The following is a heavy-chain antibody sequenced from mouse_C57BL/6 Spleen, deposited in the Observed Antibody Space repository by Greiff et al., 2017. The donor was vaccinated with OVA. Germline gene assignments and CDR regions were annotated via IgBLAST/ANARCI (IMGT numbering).Heavy chain of an antibody. CDR2: INPGSGGT. CDR3: ARDGTGFDY. J-gene: IGHJ2*01. CDR1: GYAFTNYL. D-gene: IGHD4-1*01. V-gene: IGHV1-54*01. Sequence: QVQLQQSGAELVRPGTSVKVSCKASGYAFTNYLIEWVKQRPGQGLEWIGVINPGSGGTNYNEKFKGKATLTADKSSSTAYMQLSSLTSEDSAVYFCARDGTGFDYWGQGTTLTVSS.